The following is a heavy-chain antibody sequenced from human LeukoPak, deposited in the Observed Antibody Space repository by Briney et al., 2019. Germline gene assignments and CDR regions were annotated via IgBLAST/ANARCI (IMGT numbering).Heavy chain of an antibody. J-gene: IGHJ4*02. V-gene: IGHV5-51*01. Sequence: GESLKSSCKGSGYRFTSYWIGWVRQMPGKGLEWMGIIYPGDSDTTYSPSFQGQVTISADKSISTAYLQWSSLKASDTAMYYCARQYYYGSGSYEYYFDYWGQGSLVTVSS. CDR1: GYRFTSYW. D-gene: IGHD3-10*01. CDR3: ARQYYYGSGSYEYYFDY. CDR2: IYPGDSDT.